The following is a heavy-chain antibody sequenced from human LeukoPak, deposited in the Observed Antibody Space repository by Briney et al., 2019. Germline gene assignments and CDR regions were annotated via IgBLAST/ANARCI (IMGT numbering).Heavy chain of an antibody. J-gene: IGHJ3*02. Sequence: GTSVKVSCKASGFTFTTSVVQWVRQARGQRLEWIGRIVVGSGNTDHAQKFQGRLTITRDISTSTAYMELSSLTSDDTAVYYCAAVPNANAWYWDDAFDIWGQGTMVTVSS. CDR2: IVVGSGNT. CDR1: GFTFTTSV. V-gene: IGHV1-58*01. D-gene: IGHD2-8*02. CDR3: AAVPNANAWYWDDAFDI.